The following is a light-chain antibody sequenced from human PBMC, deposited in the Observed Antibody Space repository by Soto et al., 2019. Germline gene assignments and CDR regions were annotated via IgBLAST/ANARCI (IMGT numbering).Light chain of an antibody. Sequence: QSVLTQPPSVSAAPGQRVTISCSGSSYNIGSDYVSWYQQLPRTAPKLLIYDDNKRPSGIPDRFSGSKSGTSATLGITGLQTGDEADYYCATWDISLSAVVFGGGTKVTVL. CDR2: DDN. CDR3: ATWDISLSAVV. J-gene: IGLJ2*01. V-gene: IGLV1-51*01. CDR1: SYNIGSDY.